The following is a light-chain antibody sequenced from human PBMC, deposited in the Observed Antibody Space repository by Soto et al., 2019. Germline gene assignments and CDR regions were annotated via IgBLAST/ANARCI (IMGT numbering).Light chain of an antibody. V-gene: IGLV4-69*01. J-gene: IGLJ3*02. CDR3: QTWDSTIQV. CDR2: VHSDGSH. CDR1: SGHSIHA. Sequence: QTVVTQSPSASASLGASVKVTCTLSSGHSIHAIAWHQQQPEKGPRYLMKVHSDGSHSKGDGIPDRFSGSSSGAERYLTISSLQSEDEADYYCQTWDSTIQVFGGGTKLPVL.